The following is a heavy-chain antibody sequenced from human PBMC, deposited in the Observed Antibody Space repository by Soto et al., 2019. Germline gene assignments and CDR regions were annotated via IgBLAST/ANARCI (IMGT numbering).Heavy chain of an antibody. D-gene: IGHD2-15*01. CDR2: ISGSGGTT. V-gene: IGHV3-23*01. CDR1: GFTFSTYA. J-gene: IGHJ6*02. Sequence: EVQLLESGGGLVQPGGSLRLSCVASGFTFSTYAMSWVRQAPREGVKWVSTISGSGGTTYYADSVEGRFTISRDNSKNTLYLQVNSLRAEDSAKYYCARYCSPTSCTIRYGMDVWGQGTTVTVSS. CDR3: ARYCSPTSCTIRYGMDV.